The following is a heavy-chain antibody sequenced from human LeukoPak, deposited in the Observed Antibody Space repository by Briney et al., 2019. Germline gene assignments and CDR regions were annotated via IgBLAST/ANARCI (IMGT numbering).Heavy chain of an antibody. CDR1: GYSFTGYY. J-gene: IGHJ3*02. Sequence: ASVKVSCKASGYSFTGYYMHWVRQAPGQGLEWMGWINPNTGGTNYAQKFQDRVTVTRDTSISTAYMELSRLRSDDTAVYYCARDWRYGDWLGRGAFDIWGQGTMVTVSS. V-gene: IGHV1-2*02. D-gene: IGHD4-17*01. CDR3: ARDWRYGDWLGRGAFDI. CDR2: INPNTGGT.